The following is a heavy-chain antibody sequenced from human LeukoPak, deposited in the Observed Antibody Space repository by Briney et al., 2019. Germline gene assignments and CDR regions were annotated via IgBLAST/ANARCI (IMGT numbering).Heavy chain of an antibody. D-gene: IGHD1-26*01. Sequence: SETLSLTCAVYGGSFSGYYWSWIRQPPGKGLEWIGEINHSGSTNYNPSLKSRVTISVDTSKNQFSLKLSSVTAADTAVYYCARVGYSGSYRSWWFDPWGQGTLVTVSS. V-gene: IGHV4-34*01. CDR1: GGSFSGYY. J-gene: IGHJ5*02. CDR3: ARVGYSGSYRSWWFDP. CDR2: INHSGST.